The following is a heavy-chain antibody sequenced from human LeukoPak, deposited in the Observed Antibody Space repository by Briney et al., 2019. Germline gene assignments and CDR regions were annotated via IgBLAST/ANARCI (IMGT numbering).Heavy chain of an antibody. Sequence: SETLSLTWTVSGGSISRYYWSWIRQPAGKGLEWIGRIYTSGSTNYNPSLKSRVTMSVDTSKNQFSLKLSSVTAADTAVYYCERLRSGWYMYYFDYWGQGTLVTVSS. V-gene: IGHV4-4*07. CDR1: GGSISRYY. CDR2: IYTSGST. D-gene: IGHD6-19*01. CDR3: ERLRSGWYMYYFDY. J-gene: IGHJ4*02.